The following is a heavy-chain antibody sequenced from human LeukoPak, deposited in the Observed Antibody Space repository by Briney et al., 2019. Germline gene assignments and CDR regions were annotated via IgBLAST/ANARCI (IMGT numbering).Heavy chain of an antibody. Sequence: GASVKVSCKASGYTFTSYGISWARQAPGQGLEWMGWISAYNGNTNYAQKLQGRVTMTTDTSTSTAYMELRSLRSDDTAVYYCARVRLRNGYNWFDPWGQGTLVTVSS. J-gene: IGHJ5*02. CDR1: GYTFTSYG. V-gene: IGHV1-18*01. D-gene: IGHD3-3*01. CDR3: ARVRLRNGYNWFDP. CDR2: ISAYNGNT.